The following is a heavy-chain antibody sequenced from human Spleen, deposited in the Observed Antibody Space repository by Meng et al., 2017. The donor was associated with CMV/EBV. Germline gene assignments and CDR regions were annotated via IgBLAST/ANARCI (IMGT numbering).Heavy chain of an antibody. D-gene: IGHD2/OR15-2a*01. J-gene: IGHJ6*02. CDR3: ARDSATFSYYYGMDV. CDR2: ISYDGSTK. CDR1: GFTFSDYS. V-gene: IGHV3-30-3*01. Sequence: SGFTFSDYSMHWVRQLPGKGLEWVAIISYDGSTKYIDSVKGRFTISRDDSKNTLYLQMNSLRVEDTAVFYCARDSATFSYYYGMDVWGQGTTVTVSS.